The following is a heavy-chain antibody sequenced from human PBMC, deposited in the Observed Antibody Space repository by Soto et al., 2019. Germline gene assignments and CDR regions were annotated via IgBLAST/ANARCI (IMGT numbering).Heavy chain of an antibody. CDR1: GGIFTNNA. CDR2: AIPLFDTA. CDR3: ATGGHNDGYNFYHGMDV. D-gene: IGHD5-18*01. Sequence: QVQVVQSGAEVKKPGSSVKVSCKVSGGIFTNNAISWVRQAPGQGLEWLGGAIPLFDTAYYAQIFRGRLRISADGDKNTAYMELRGLTSADTDVYFCATGGHNDGYNFYHGMDVWGQGTTVTVS. V-gene: IGHV1-69*01. J-gene: IGHJ6*02.